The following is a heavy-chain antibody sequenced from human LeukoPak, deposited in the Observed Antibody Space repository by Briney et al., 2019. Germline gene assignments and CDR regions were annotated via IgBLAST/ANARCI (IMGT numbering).Heavy chain of an antibody. CDR1: GGPISSYY. CDR3: ARGLGLDP. CDR2: IYYSGST. V-gene: IGHV4-59*08. D-gene: IGHD3-16*01. Sequence: SETLSLTCTVSGGPISSYYWSWIRQPPGKGLEWIGYIYYSGSTNYNPSLKSRVTISVDTSKNQFSLKLSSVTAADTAVYYCARGLGLDPWGQGTLVNVSS. J-gene: IGHJ5*02.